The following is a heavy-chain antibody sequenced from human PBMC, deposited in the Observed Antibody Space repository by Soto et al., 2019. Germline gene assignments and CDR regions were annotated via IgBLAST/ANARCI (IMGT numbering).Heavy chain of an antibody. D-gene: IGHD2-2*01. V-gene: IGHV4-4*02. CDR1: GGSISSSNW. CDR2: IYHSGST. J-gene: IGHJ6*02. Sequence: QVQLQESGPGLVKPSGTLSLTCAVSGGSISSSNWWSWVRQPPGKGLEWIGEIYHSGSTNYNPSLKSRVTISVDKSKNRFSLKLSSVTAADTAVYYCARVGGRYCSSTSCYFGIYYYYGMDVWGQGTTVTVSS. CDR3: ARVGGRYCSSTSCYFGIYYYYGMDV.